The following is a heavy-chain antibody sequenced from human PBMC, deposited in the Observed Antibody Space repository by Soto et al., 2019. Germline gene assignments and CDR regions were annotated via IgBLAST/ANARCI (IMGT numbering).Heavy chain of an antibody. CDR3: ARDPSHDYGDYIFDY. V-gene: IGHV1-2*04. D-gene: IGHD4-17*01. CDR1: GYTFTGYY. J-gene: IGHJ4*02. Sequence: ASVKVSCKASGYTFTGYYMHWVRQAPGQGLEWMGWINPNSGGTNYAQKFQGWVTMTRDTSISTAYMELSRLRSDDTAVYYCARDPSHDYGDYIFDYWGQGTLVTVSS. CDR2: INPNSGGT.